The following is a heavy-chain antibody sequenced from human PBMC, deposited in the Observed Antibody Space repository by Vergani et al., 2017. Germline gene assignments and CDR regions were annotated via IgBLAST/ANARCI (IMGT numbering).Heavy chain of an antibody. Sequence: EVQLLESGGGLVQPGGSLRLSCAASGFTFNNYAMTWVRQAPGKGLEWVSTISDSGGSTYSADSVKGRFTISRDNSKNTLSLQMNSLRAEDTAVYYCAKDPGITIFGVDWGQGTLVTVSS. J-gene: IGHJ4*02. CDR2: ISDSGGST. CDR1: GFTFNNYA. CDR3: AKDPGITIFGVD. V-gene: IGHV3-23*01. D-gene: IGHD3-3*01.